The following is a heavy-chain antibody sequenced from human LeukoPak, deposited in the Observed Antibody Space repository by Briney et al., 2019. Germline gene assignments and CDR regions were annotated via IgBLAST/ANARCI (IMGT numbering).Heavy chain of an antibody. CDR1: DDPINSGVYY. CDR3: ARAKKRSGRSRNFYLDV. V-gene: IGHV4-61*09. CDR2: IYTSGTTT. D-gene: IGHD1-26*01. Sequence: SSETLSLTCTVSDDPINSGVYYWNWIRQPAGKGLEWIGHIYTSGTTTNSNPSLKRTVAISIDTSKNHFSLTLSSVTAADTAVYYCARAKKRSGRSRNFYLDVWGKGTTVTVSS. J-gene: IGHJ6*03.